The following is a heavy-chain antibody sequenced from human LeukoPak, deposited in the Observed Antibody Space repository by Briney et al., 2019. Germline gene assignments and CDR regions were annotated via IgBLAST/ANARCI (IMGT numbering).Heavy chain of an antibody. V-gene: IGHV3-48*03. Sequence: PGGSLRLSCAASGFTFNSREMHWVRQAPGKGLEWVSYITSSGGITYYADSVKGRFTVSRDNAKNSLYLQMNSLRAEDTAVYYCAGERNCGGDCYQVSWFDPWGQGTLVTVSS. CDR1: GFTFNSRE. D-gene: IGHD2-21*02. CDR2: ITSSGGIT. J-gene: IGHJ5*02. CDR3: AGERNCGGDCYQVSWFDP.